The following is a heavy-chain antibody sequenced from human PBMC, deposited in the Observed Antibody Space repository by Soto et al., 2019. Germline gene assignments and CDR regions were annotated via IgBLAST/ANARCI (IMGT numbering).Heavy chain of an antibody. CDR2: MNPNSGNT. CDR3: ARGVRGVIHLYLNWFDP. Sequence: GASVKVSCKASGYTFTSYDINWVRQATGQGLEWMGWMNPNSGNTGYAQKFQGRVTMTRNTSISTAYMELSSLRSEDTAVYYCARGVRGVIHLYLNWFDPWGQGTLVTVSS. CDR1: GYTFTSYD. V-gene: IGHV1-8*01. J-gene: IGHJ5*02. D-gene: IGHD3-10*01.